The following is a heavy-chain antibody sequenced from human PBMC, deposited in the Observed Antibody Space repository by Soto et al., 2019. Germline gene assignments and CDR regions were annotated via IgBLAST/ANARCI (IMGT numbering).Heavy chain of an antibody. CDR3: ARAENERAGIYRPPDY. J-gene: IGHJ4*02. D-gene: IGHD5-12*01. Sequence: QVQLQESGPGLVKPSQTLSLTCTVSGASITSGGYYWSWIRQHPGKGLEWIGYIYYSVTTYYNPSLKGRVIISVDTSKNQFSLNLSSVTAADTAMYYCARAENERAGIYRPPDYWGQGTLVTVSS. CDR1: GASITSGGYY. CDR2: IYYSVTT. V-gene: IGHV4-31*03.